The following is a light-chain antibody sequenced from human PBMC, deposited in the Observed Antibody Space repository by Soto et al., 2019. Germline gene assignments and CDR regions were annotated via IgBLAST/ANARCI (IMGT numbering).Light chain of an antibody. Sequence: QSVLTQPPSASGTPGQRVTISCSGSSSNIGSNTVNWYQQLPGTAPKLLIYTNDQRPSGVPDRFSGSRSGTSASLAISGLQFEHEADSHCSSWDDNLDAVVFGAGTKVTVL. CDR2: TND. J-gene: IGLJ1*01. CDR1: SSNIGSNT. CDR3: SSWDDNLDAVV. V-gene: IGLV1-44*01.